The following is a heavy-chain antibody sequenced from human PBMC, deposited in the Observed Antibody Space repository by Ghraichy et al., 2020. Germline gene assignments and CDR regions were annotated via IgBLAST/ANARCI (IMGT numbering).Heavy chain of an antibody. J-gene: IGHJ4*02. Sequence: GGSLRLSCAASGFTFSSYAMSWVRQAPGKGLEWVSVISGSSGSTYYADSVKGRFTISRDNSKNTLYLQMNSLRAEDTAVYYCAKGLPGTKLCFDYWGQGTLVTVSS. CDR2: ISGSSGST. D-gene: IGHD1-14*01. CDR1: GFTFSSYA. V-gene: IGHV3-23*01. CDR3: AKGLPGTKLCFDY.